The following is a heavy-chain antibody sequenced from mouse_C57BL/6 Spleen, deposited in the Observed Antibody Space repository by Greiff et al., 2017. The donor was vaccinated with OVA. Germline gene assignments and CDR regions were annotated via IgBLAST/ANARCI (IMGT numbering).Heavy chain of an antibody. CDR3: ASTNWDYFDY. J-gene: IGHJ2*01. D-gene: IGHD4-1*01. V-gene: IGHV1-69*01. Sequence: QVQLQQPGAELVMPGASVKLSCKASGYTFTSYWMPWVKQRPGQGLEWIGEIDPSDSYTNYNQKFKGKSTLTVDKSSSTAYMQLSSLTSEDSAVYYCASTNWDYFDYWGQGTTLTVSS. CDR2: IDPSDSYT. CDR1: GYTFTSYW.